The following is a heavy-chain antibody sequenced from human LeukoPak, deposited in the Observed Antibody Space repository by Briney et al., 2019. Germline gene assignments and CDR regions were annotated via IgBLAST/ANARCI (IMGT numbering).Heavy chain of an antibody. CDR2: IYYSGST. V-gene: IGHV4-39*02. J-gene: IGHJ3*02. Sequence: SETLSLTCTVSGGSISSSSYYWNWIRQPPGKGLEWIGSIYYSGSTYYNPSLKSRVTISIDMSNNQFSLKLSSVTAADTAVYYCARDAEERPTITAHYGAFDIWGQGTMVTVSS. D-gene: IGHD6-25*01. CDR1: GGSISSSSYY. CDR3: ARDAEERPTITAHYGAFDI.